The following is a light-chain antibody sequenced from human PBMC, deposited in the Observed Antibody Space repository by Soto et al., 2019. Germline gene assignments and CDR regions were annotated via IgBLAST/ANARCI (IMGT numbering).Light chain of an antibody. Sequence: QSALTQPASVSGSPGQSITISCTGTSSDVGGYNSVSWYQQHPGKAPKLMIYEVSSWPSGVSNRFSGSKSGNTASLTISGLQAEDGADYYCSSYTSSDTVLFGGGTKLTVL. V-gene: IGLV2-14*01. CDR1: SSDVGGYNS. J-gene: IGLJ3*02. CDR3: SSYTSSDTVL. CDR2: EVS.